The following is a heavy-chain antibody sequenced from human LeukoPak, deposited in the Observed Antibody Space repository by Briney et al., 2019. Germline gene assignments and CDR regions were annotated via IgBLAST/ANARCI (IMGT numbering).Heavy chain of an antibody. Sequence: ESGPTLVKPTQTLTLTCTFSGFSLSTSGVAVGWIRQPPGKALECLALIFWDDDKRYSPSLKDKLTITKDTSKNQVVLTMTNMDPVDTATYYCAHYPLTGGGYWYFDLWGRGTLVTVSS. CDR1: GFSLSTSGVA. D-gene: IGHD7-27*01. J-gene: IGHJ2*01. CDR3: AHYPLTGGGYWYFDL. CDR2: IFWDDDK. V-gene: IGHV2-5*02.